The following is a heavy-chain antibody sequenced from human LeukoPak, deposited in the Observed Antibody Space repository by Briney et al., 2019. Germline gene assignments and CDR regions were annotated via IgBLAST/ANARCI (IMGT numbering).Heavy chain of an antibody. CDR2: IYYSGST. CDR1: GGSISSGGYY. V-gene: IGHV4-31*03. CDR3: ARDAVIPSGSYYY. D-gene: IGHD1-26*01. Sequence: SETLSLTCTVSGGSISSGGYYWSWIRQHPGKGLEWIGYIYYSGSTYYNPSLKSRVTISVDKSKNQFSLKLSSVTAADTAVYYCARDAVIPSGSYYYWGQGTLVTVSS. J-gene: IGHJ4*02.